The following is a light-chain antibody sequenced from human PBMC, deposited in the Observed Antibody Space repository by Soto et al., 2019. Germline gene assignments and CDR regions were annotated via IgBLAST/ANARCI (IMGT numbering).Light chain of an antibody. V-gene: IGKV1-39*01. J-gene: IGKJ4*01. CDR3: QQTYRTPLT. CDR1: QYIGRY. Sequence: DIQLTQSPSSLSASVGDRVTITCRAGQYIGRYLNWYQQKPGKAPKLLIYAASSLHSAVPSRFSGSGSGTDFTPTISSLQPEDFATYSCQQTYRTPLTFGGGTKVDIK. CDR2: AAS.